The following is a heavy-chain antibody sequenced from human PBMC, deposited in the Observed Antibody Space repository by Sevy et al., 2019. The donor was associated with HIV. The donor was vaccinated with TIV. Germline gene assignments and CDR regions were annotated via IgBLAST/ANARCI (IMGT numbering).Heavy chain of an antibody. CDR3: AKDIPPRAEADAFDF. CDR1: GFTFDDYA. Sequence: GGSLRLSCAASGFTFDDYAMHWVRQAPGKGLEWVSGISWNSGSIGYADSVKGRFTISRDNAKNSLYLQMNSLRAEDTALYYCAKDIPPRAEADAFDFWGQGTMVTVSS. V-gene: IGHV3-9*01. CDR2: ISWNSGSI. J-gene: IGHJ3*01.